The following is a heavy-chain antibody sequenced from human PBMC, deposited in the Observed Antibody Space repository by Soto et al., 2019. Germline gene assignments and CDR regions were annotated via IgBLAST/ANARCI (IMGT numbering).Heavy chain of an antibody. CDR2: VYHTGST. Sequence: SETLSLTCTVSGGSVRGGNYEWTWIRQPPGKGLEWIGYVYHTGSTNYNPSLKSRVTMSVDKSNNQFSLRLSSVTAADTAVYHCAREICCSGPSCNNWFDPWGQGTLVTVSS. CDR1: GGSVRGGNYE. D-gene: IGHD2-2*01. J-gene: IGHJ5*02. CDR3: AREICCSGPSCNNWFDP. V-gene: IGHV4-61*01.